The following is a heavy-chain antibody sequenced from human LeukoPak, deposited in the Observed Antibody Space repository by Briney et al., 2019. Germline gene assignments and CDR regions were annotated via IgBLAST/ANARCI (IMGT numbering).Heavy chain of an antibody. CDR2: ISNDGNNK. CDR3: ARSFNYYGSGSYGRGDDC. CDR1: GFSFSIYA. Sequence: GGSLRLSCAASGFSFSIYAMHWVRQAPGKGLEWVAAISNDGNNKYHADSVRGRFTVSRDNSKNTLYLQMGSLRAEDTAVYYCARSFNYYGSGSYGRGDDCWGQGALVTVSS. J-gene: IGHJ4*02. V-gene: IGHV3-30-3*01. D-gene: IGHD3-10*01.